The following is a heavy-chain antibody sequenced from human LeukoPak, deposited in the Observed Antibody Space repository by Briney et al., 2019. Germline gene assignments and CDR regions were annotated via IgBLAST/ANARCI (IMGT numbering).Heavy chain of an antibody. CDR1: GGTITTYY. D-gene: IGHD4-17*01. CDR3: ARVSVRYGDYYFDH. CDR2: INYAGTT. Sequence: SETLSLTYTVSGGTITTYYWSWIRQPPGKGLEWIAYINYAGTTNYNPSLKSRVTISLDTSKNQFSLNLSSVTAADTAVYYCARVSVRYGDYYFDHWGQGTLVIASS. J-gene: IGHJ4*02. V-gene: IGHV4-59*01.